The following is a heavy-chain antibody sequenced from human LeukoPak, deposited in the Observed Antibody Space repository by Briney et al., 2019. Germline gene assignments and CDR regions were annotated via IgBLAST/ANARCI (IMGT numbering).Heavy chain of an antibody. D-gene: IGHD6-13*01. V-gene: IGHV3-21*01. CDR1: GFTFRNYN. CDR3: ARPKTQQLADYYYYYGMDV. CDR2: LSNNNSYI. Sequence: GSLKLSCSSSGFTFRNYNNDLVRQAPRKGVEVVSSLSNNNSYIYYADSVEGRFTISRDNAKNSLYLQMNSLRAEDTAVYYCARPKTQQLADYYYYYGMDVWGQGTTVTVSS. J-gene: IGHJ6*02.